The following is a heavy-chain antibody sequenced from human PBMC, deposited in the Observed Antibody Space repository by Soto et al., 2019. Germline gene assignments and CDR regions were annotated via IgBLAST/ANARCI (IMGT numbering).Heavy chain of an antibody. CDR1: GFTFSTYW. J-gene: IGHJ2*01. CDR3: VRARIDL. CDR2: IKPDGSDK. Sequence: EVQLVESGGGLVQPGGSLRLSCAASGFTFSTYWMTWVRQAPGKGLEWVANIKPDGSDKNYVDSVKGRFTISRDNVKNSLYLQVNSLRAEDTALYYCVRARIDLWGRGTLVTVSS. V-gene: IGHV3-7*01.